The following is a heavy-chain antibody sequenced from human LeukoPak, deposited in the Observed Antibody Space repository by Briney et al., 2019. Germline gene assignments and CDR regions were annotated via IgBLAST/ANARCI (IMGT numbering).Heavy chain of an antibody. CDR2: ISGSGGST. J-gene: IGHJ4*02. Sequence: GGSLRLSCAASGFTFSSYAMSWVRQAPGKGLEWVSGISGSGGSTYYADSVKGRFTVSRDNSKNTLYLQMNSLRAEDTAVYYCAKAGVCSSTSCLHGLSDYWGQGTLVTVSS. CDR1: GFTFSSYA. D-gene: IGHD2-2*01. CDR3: AKAGVCSSTSCLHGLSDY. V-gene: IGHV3-23*01.